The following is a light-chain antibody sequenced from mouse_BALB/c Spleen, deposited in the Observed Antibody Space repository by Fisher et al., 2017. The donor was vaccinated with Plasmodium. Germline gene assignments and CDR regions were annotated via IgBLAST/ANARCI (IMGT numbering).Light chain of an antibody. CDR3: SQSTHLPLT. CDR1: RSLLHNYGDTY. Sequence: DIVLTQSPLSLPVSLGDQASVSCRSSRSLLHNYGDTYLHWYLQKPGQSPKLLIYKVSNRFSGIPDRFTGSGSGTDFTLKISGVEAEDLGVYFCSQSTHLPLTFGAGTKLELK. V-gene: IGKV1-110*01. J-gene: IGKJ5*01. CDR2: KVS.